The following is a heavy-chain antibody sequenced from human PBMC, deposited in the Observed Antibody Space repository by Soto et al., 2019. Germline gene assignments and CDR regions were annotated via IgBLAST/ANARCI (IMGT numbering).Heavy chain of an antibody. CDR1: GFTFSSYG. CDR3: AKDRAGFSGSRWGPVDY. CDR2: IGGSGGIT. V-gene: IGHV3-23*01. D-gene: IGHD3-16*01. J-gene: IGHJ4*02. Sequence: GSLRLSCAASGFTFSSYGMSWVRQAPGKGLEWVSGIGGSGGITYYADSVEGRFTISRDNSKNTLYLQMNSLRAEDTAVYYCAKDRAGFSGSRWGPVDYWGQGTLVTVSS.